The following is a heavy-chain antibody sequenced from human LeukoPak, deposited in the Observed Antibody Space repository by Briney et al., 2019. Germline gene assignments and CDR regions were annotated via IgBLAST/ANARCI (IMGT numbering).Heavy chain of an antibody. Sequence: SETLSLTCTVSGGSISSSSYYWSWIRQPAGKGLEWIGRIYTSGSTNYNPSLKSRVTMSVDTSKNQFSLKLSSVTAADTAVYYCARDRYCSGGSCYLDYWGQGTLVTVSS. CDR2: IYTSGST. CDR3: ARDRYCSGGSCYLDY. D-gene: IGHD2-15*01. V-gene: IGHV4-61*02. CDR1: GGSISSSSYY. J-gene: IGHJ4*02.